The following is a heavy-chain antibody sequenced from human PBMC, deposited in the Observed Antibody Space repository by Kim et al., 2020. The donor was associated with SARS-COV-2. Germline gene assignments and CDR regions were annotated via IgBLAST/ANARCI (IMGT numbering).Heavy chain of an antibody. CDR1: GFTFSSYS. Sequence: GGSLRLSCAASGFTFSSYSMNWVRQAPGKGLEWVSYISSSSSTIYYADSVKGRFTISRDNAKNSLYLQMNSLRDEDTAVYYCARDNEWGSYGDYYFDYWGQGTLVTVSS. V-gene: IGHV3-48*02. CDR3: ARDNEWGSYGDYYFDY. J-gene: IGHJ4*02. D-gene: IGHD4-17*01. CDR2: ISSSSSTI.